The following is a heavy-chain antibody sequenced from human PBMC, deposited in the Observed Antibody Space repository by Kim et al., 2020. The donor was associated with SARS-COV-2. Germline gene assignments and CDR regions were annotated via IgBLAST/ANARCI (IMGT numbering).Heavy chain of an antibody. D-gene: IGHD6-13*01. Sequence: GGSLRLSCADSGFTFSSYAMHWVRQAPGKGLEWVAVISYDGSNKYYADSVKGRFTISRDNSKNTLYLQMNSLRAEDTAVYYCARVGYSSSWYSVDYYYY. CDR3: ARVGYSSSWYSVDYYYY. V-gene: IGHV3-30*04. J-gene: IGHJ6*03. CDR1: GFTFSSYA. CDR2: ISYDGSNK.